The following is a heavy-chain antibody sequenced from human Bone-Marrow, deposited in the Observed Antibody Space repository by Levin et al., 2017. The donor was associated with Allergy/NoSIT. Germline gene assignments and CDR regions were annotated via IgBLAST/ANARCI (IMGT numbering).Heavy chain of an antibody. CDR3: ARDWDGYSSSWYAMDV. CDR1: GFTFSSYS. CDR2: ISSSSSYI. J-gene: IGHJ6*02. V-gene: IGHV3-21*01. D-gene: IGHD6-13*01. Sequence: GGSLRLSCAASGFTFSSYSMNWVRQAPGKGLEWVSSISSSSSYIYYADSVKGRFTISRDNAKNSLYLQMNSLRAEDTAVYYCARDWDGYSSSWYAMDVWGQGTTVTVSS.